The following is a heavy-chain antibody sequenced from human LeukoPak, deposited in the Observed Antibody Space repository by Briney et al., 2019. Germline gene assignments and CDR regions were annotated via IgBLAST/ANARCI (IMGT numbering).Heavy chain of an antibody. V-gene: IGHV1-18*01. J-gene: IGHJ5*02. CDR2: INTYSGDT. D-gene: IGHD2-2*01. CDR3: ARDGGYCTTSSCLTGFDP. Sequence: ASVKVSCKTSGYTFTSYGLTWVRQAPGQGLEWMGWINTYSGDTNYAQKFQGRVTMTTDTSMNIAYMDLRSLRSDDTAVYYCARDGGYCTTSSCLTGFDPWGQGTLVTVPS. CDR1: GYTFTSYG.